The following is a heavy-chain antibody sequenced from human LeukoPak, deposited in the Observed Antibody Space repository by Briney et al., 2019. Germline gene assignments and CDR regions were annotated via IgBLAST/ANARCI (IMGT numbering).Heavy chain of an antibody. CDR2: ISSSSSYI. V-gene: IGHV3-21*01. CDR1: GFTFSSYS. CDR3: ARLPSGSYYYYYGMDV. D-gene: IGHD1-26*01. J-gene: IGHJ6*02. Sequence: KPGGSLRLSCAASGFTFSSYSMTWVRQAPGKGLEWVSSISSSSSYIYYADSVKGRFTISRDNAKNSLYLQMNSLRAEDTAVYYCARLPSGSYYYYYGMDVWGQGTTVTVSS.